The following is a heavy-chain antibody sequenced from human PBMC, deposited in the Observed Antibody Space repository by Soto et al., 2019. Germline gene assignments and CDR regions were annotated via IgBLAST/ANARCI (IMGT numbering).Heavy chain of an antibody. CDR3: ARQFNEGGTAIDP. CDR2: IDPSDSYT. CDR1: GYSFTSYW. Sequence: GESLKISCKGSGYSFTSYWITRVRQMPGKGLEWMGRIDPSDSYTNYSPSFQGHVTFSADKSISTVYLQWSNLKASDTAVYYCARQFNEGGTAIDPWGPGTLVTVSS. J-gene: IGHJ5*02. V-gene: IGHV5-10-1*01. D-gene: IGHD1-26*01.